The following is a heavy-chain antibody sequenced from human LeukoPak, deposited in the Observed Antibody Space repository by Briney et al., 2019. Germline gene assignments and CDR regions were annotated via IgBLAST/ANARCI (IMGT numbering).Heavy chain of an antibody. Sequence: GGSLRRSCAAAGFTFTTYWVYWVRQAPGKVLLWVSVISTDGGDTRYTDSVKGRFTMSRDNAMNTVYLQMNSLRVEDTAVYYCATLSQTLPLDYWGQGVQVTVSS. CDR1: GFTFTTYW. CDR2: ISTDGGDT. CDR3: ATLSQTLPLDY. J-gene: IGHJ4*02. D-gene: IGHD3-16*01. V-gene: IGHV3-74*01.